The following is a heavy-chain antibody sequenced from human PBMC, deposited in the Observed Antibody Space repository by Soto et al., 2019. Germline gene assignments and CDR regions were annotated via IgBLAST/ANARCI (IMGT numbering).Heavy chain of an antibody. D-gene: IGHD5-12*01. CDR3: VRWYYSGYHAEFDY. J-gene: IGHJ4*02. CDR1: DGSISSYY. CDR2: IYYSGST. Sequence: SETLSLTCTVSDGSISSYYWSWIRQPPGKGLEWIGYIYYSGSTNYNPSLKSRVTISVDTAENQFSLKLSSVTAADTAVYYCVRWYYSGYHAEFDYWGQGTLVTVAS. V-gene: IGHV4-59*01.